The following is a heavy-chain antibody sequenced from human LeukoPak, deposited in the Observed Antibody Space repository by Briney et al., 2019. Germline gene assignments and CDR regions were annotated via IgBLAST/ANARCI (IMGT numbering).Heavy chain of an antibody. CDR1: GGSISSYY. J-gene: IGHJ1*01. CDR2: IYYSGST. D-gene: IGHD3-16*01. Sequence: SETLSLTCTVSGGSISSYYWSWIRQPPGKGLEWIGYIYYSGSTNYNPSLKSRVTISVDTSKNQFSLKLSSVTAADTAVYYCAREQGGAEYFQHWGQGTLVTVSS. CDR3: AREQGGAEYFQH. V-gene: IGHV4-59*01.